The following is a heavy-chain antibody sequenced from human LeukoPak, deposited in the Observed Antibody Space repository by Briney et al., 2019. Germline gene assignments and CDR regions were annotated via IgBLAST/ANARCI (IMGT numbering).Heavy chain of an antibody. D-gene: IGHD3-10*01. V-gene: IGHV4-39*01. Sequence: PSETLSLTCTVSGDSISSSSCYWGWIRQPPGKGLVWIGSMFYNGYSYYNPSLKSRVTISVDTSKNQFSLKLSSVTAADTAVYYCARHRIKYYYGSGSYYRAPTDAFDIWGQGTMVTVSS. J-gene: IGHJ3*02. CDR2: MFYNGYS. CDR1: GDSISSSSCY. CDR3: ARHRIKYYYGSGSYYRAPTDAFDI.